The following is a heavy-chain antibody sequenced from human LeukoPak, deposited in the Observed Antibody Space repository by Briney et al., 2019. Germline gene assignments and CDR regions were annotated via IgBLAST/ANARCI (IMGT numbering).Heavy chain of an antibody. Sequence: SETLSLTCTVSGGSISSYYWSWIRQPAGKGLEWIGRIYTSGSTNYNPSLKSRVTMSVDTSKNQFSLKLSSVTAADTAVYYCARDSYDFWSGYYTGYYYYMDVWGKGTTVTVSS. CDR3: ARDSYDFWSGYYTGYYYYMDV. CDR1: GGSISSYY. CDR2: IYTSGST. V-gene: IGHV4-4*07. D-gene: IGHD3-3*01. J-gene: IGHJ6*03.